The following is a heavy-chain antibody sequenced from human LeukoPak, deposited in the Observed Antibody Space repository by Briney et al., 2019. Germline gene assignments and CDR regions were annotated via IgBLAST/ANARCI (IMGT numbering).Heavy chain of an antibody. Sequence: GGSLRLSCAASAFTFSSYWMHWVRQAPGKGLEWVAVISYDGSNKYYADSVKGRFTISRDNSKNTLYLQLNRLKPEDTAVYYCVKGSGSSASFDYWGQGTLVTVSS. D-gene: IGHD3-10*01. CDR1: AFTFSSYW. J-gene: IGHJ4*02. CDR2: ISYDGSNK. V-gene: IGHV3-30*18. CDR3: VKGSGSSASFDY.